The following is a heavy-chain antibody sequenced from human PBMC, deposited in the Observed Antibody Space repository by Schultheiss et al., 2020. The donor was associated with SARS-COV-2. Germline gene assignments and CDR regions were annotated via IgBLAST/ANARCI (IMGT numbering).Heavy chain of an antibody. CDR3: ARDRVSVTRVAARPHGFDY. V-gene: IGHV3-23*03. CDR2: IYSGGST. J-gene: IGHJ4*02. Sequence: GGSLRLSCAASGFTFSSYAMSWVRQAPGKGLEWVSVIYSGGSTYYADSVKGRFTISRDNSKNTLYLQMNSLRAEDTAVYYCARDRVSVTRVAARPHGFDYWGQGTLVTVSS. D-gene: IGHD6-6*01. CDR1: GFTFSSYA.